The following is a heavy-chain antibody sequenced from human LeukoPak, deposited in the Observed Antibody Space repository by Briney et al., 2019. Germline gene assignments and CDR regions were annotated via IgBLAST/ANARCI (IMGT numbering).Heavy chain of an antibody. CDR2: INHSGNT. CDR3: ARLGQLAFDY. V-gene: IGHV4-34*01. J-gene: IGHJ4*02. Sequence: SETLSLTCAVYGGSFSGYYWSWIRQPPGKGLEWIGEINHSGNTYYNPSLNSRVTISVDTSKNRFSLNLSSVTAADTAVYYCARLGQLAFDYWGQGTLVTVSS. D-gene: IGHD6-13*01. CDR1: GGSFSGYY.